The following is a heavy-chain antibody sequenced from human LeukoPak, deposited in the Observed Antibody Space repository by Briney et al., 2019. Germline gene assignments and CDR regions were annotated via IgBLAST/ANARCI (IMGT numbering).Heavy chain of an antibody. CDR3: ARGEGYYYDRGGYTNWFDP. CDR1: GGSFSGYY. J-gene: IGHJ5*02. CDR2: INHSGST. V-gene: IGHV4-34*01. Sequence: SETLSLTCAVYGGSFSGYYWSWIRQPPGKGLEWIGEINHSGSTNYNPSLKSRVTISVDTSKNQFSLKLSSVTAADTAVYYCARGEGYYYDRGGYTNWFDPWGQGTLVTVSS. D-gene: IGHD3-22*01.